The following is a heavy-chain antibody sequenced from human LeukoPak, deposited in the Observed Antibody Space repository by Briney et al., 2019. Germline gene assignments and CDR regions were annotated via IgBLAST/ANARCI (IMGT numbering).Heavy chain of an antibody. CDR1: GFTFSSYA. D-gene: IGHD3-22*01. Sequence: GGSLRLSCAASGFTFSSYAMSWVSQAPGKGLEWVSAISGSGGSTYYADSVKGRFTISRDNSKNTLYLQMNSLRAEDTAVYYCAKWNHYDSSAPGYWGQGTLVTVSS. V-gene: IGHV3-23*01. CDR3: AKWNHYDSSAPGY. J-gene: IGHJ4*02. CDR2: ISGSGGST.